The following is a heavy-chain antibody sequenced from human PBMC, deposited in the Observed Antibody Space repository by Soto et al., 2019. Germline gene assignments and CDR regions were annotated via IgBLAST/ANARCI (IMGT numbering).Heavy chain of an antibody. CDR1: GYTFSSYS. CDR2: IYPDDSDT. J-gene: IGHJ4*02. CDR3: ARIGSSYNTFDY. D-gene: IGHD2-15*01. V-gene: IGHV5-51*01. Sequence: GESLKISCEGSGYTFSSYSIGWVRQMPGKGLEWMGIIYPDDSDTRYSPSFRGQVTISVDKSISRAYLQWSSLKASDSAMYFCARIGSSYNTFDYWGRGTLVTVSS.